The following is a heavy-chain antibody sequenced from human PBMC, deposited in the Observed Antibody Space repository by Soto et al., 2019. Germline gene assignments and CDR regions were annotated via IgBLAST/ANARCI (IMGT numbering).Heavy chain of an antibody. J-gene: IGHJ5*02. V-gene: IGHV3-15*01. CDR2: IKSKTDGGTT. CDR1: GFTFSNAW. D-gene: IGHD2-2*01. Sequence: GGSLILSCAASGFTFSNAWMSWVRQAPGKGLEWVGRIKSKTDGGTTDYAAPVKGRFTISRDDSKNTLYLQMNSLRAEDTAVYYCARDRAPGRTTPANWFDPWGQGTLVTVSS. CDR3: ARDRAPGRTTPANWFDP.